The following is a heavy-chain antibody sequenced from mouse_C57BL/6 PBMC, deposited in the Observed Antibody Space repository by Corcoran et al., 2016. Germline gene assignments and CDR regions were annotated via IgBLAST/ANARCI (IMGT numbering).Heavy chain of an antibody. CDR1: GYTFTTYG. D-gene: IGHD2-1*01. V-gene: IGHV9-3*01. CDR3: ANGNFAWFAY. J-gene: IGHJ3*01. CDR2: INTYSGVP. Sequence: QIQLVQSGPELKKPGETVKISCKASGYTFTTYGMSWVKQAPGKGLKWMGWINTYSGVPTYADDFKGRFAFSLETSASTAYLQINNLKNEDTATYFCANGNFAWFAYWGQGTLVTVSA.